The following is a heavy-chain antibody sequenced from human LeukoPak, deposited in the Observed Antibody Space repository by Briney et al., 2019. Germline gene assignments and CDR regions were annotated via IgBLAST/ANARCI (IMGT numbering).Heavy chain of an antibody. J-gene: IGHJ3*02. V-gene: IGHV4-59*01. Sequence: SETLSLTCTVSGGSITTYFWSWIRQAPGKGLEWIGFINYSGSTTSNPALKSRLTMSIDTSRNHFSLKLSSVTAADTAVYYCARGLYCGGGCYPDGFDIWGQGTMVTVSS. CDR1: GGSITTYF. CDR2: INYSGST. D-gene: IGHD2-21*02. CDR3: ARGLYCGGGCYPDGFDI.